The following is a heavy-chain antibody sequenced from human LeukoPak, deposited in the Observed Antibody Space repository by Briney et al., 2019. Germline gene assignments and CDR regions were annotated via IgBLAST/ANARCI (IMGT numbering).Heavy chain of an antibody. J-gene: IGHJ3*02. Sequence: ASVKVSCKASGYTFTGYYMHWVRQAPGQGLEWMGRINPNSGGTNYAQKFQGRVTMTRDTSISTAYMELSRLRSDDTAVYYCARALYSSGWFRTTDAFDIWGQGTMVTVSS. CDR3: ARALYSSGWFRTTDAFDI. V-gene: IGHV1-2*06. D-gene: IGHD6-19*01. CDR1: GYTFTGYY. CDR2: INPNSGGT.